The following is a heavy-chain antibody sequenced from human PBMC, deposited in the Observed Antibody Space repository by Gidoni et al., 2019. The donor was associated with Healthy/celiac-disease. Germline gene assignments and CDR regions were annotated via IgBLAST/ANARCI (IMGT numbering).Heavy chain of an antibody. V-gene: IGHV1-8*01. J-gene: IGHJ5*02. Sequence: QVQLVQSGAEVKKPGASVKVSCKASGYTFTSYAINWVRQATGQGLEWMGWMNPNSGNTGYAQKFQGRVTMTRNTSISTAYMELSSLRSEDTAVYYCARGRITIFGVVIPHNWFDPWGQGTLVTVSS. CDR1: GYTFTSYA. CDR3: ARGRITIFGVVIPHNWFDP. D-gene: IGHD3-3*01. CDR2: MNPNSGNT.